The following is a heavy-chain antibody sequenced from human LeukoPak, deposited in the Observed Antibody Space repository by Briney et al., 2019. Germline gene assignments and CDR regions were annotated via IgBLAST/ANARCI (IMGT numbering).Heavy chain of an antibody. Sequence: GGSLRLSCAASGFTFSSYGMHWVRQAPDKGLEWVAFIRYDGSNKYYADSVKGRFTISRDNSKNTLYLQMNRLRAEDTAVYYCAKDTVGATACDYWGQGTLVTVSS. D-gene: IGHD1-26*01. CDR1: GFTFSSYG. CDR3: AKDTVGATACDY. V-gene: IGHV3-30*02. CDR2: IRYDGSNK. J-gene: IGHJ4*02.